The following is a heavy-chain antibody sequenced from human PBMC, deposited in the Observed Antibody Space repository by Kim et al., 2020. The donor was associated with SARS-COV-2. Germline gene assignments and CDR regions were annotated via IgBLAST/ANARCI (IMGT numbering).Heavy chain of an antibody. CDR3: ATLGGGIYFGLDV. J-gene: IGHJ6*02. D-gene: IGHD3-16*01. Sequence: ASVKVSCKASGYTFTHYYIHWVRQAPGQGLEWMGQINPNSGDTNYAQQFQGRVTMTRDTSSSTAYVELYSLRYDDTAVYYCATLGGGIYFGLDVWGQGTT. V-gene: IGHV1-2*06. CDR2: INPNSGDT. CDR1: GYTFTHYY.